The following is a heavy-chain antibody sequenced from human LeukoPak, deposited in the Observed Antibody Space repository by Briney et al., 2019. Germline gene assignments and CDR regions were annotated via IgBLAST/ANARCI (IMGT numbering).Heavy chain of an antibody. CDR3: ARVSYYYDSSGYPTDFDY. V-gene: IGHV1-46*01. Sequence: ASVKVSCKASGYTFTNYYMHWVRQAPGQGLEWMGIINPSGGSTSYAQKFQGRVTMTRDTSISTAYMELSRLRSDDTAVYYCARVSYYYDSSGYPTDFDYWGQGTLVTVSS. CDR1: GYTFTNYY. CDR2: INPSGGST. J-gene: IGHJ4*02. D-gene: IGHD3-22*01.